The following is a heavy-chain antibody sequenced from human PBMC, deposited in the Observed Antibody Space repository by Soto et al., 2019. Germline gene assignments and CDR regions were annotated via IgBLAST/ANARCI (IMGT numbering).Heavy chain of an antibody. J-gene: IGHJ4*02. D-gene: IGHD1-20*01. CDR2: INAGSGGT. CDR3: ATVHNTSRSFNY. V-gene: IGHV1-3*01. CDR1: GYPFSRYA. Sequence: ASVKVSCKASGYPFSRYAIHWVRQSPGQRLEWMGWINAGSGGTVYSQKFQGRVTITRDTSASTAYMELSSLRAEDTAVYYCATVHNTSRSFNYWGRGTLVTVSS.